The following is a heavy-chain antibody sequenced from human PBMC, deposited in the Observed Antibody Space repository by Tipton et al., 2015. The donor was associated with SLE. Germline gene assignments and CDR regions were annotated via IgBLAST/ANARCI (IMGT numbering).Heavy chain of an antibody. CDR3: ARGTDYGDSDYFYGMDV. D-gene: IGHD4-17*01. J-gene: IGHJ6*02. CDR1: GGSISRYY. V-gene: IGHV4-59*01. CDR2: IYYSGGS. Sequence: TLSLTCTVPGGSISRYYWSWIRQPPGKGLEWIGYIYYSGGSNYNPSLKSRVTISIDTSKSQFSLKLNSVTAADTAVYYCARGTDYGDSDYFYGMDVWGLGTTVTVSS.